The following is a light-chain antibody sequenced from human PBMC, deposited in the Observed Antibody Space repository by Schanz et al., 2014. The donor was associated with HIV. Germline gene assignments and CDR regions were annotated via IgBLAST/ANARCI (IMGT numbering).Light chain of an antibody. J-gene: IGLJ2*01. V-gene: IGLV4-69*01. CDR3: QTWGTGIVV. Sequence: QLVLAQSPSASASLGASVKLTCTLTSGHNTYAIAWHQQQPEKGPRFLMKLNSDGSHSKGDGIPDRFSGSSSGPERYLTISSLQSEDEADYYCQTWGTGIVVFGGGTKLTVL. CDR1: SGHNTYA. CDR2: LNSDGSH.